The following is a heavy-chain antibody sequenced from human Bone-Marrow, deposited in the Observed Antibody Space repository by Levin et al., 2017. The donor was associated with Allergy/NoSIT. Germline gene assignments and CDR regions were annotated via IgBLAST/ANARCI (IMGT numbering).Heavy chain of an antibody. CDR2: IKQDGSQK. CDR1: GFTFSEYW. V-gene: IGHV3-7*02. J-gene: IGHJ4*02. Sequence: GGSLRLSCAASGFTFSEYWMTWVRQAPGQGLEWVANIKQDGSQKYYVDSVKGRFTISRDNAKNSLYLQMNSLRAEDTAVYYCAKTNYFDYWGQGTLVTVSS. D-gene: IGHD4-11*01. CDR3: AKTNYFDY.